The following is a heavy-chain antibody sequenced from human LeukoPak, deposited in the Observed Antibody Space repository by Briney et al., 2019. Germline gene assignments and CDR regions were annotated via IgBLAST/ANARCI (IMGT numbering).Heavy chain of an antibody. D-gene: IGHD4-17*01. Sequence: SVKVSCKASGGTFTNYAISWVRQAPGQGLEWTGGIIPLLGTPNYAQKFQGRVTITADDSTSTAYMELTSLRSEDTAVYYCAEDSSMVTTRAPYYYYYLDVWGQGTTVTVSS. CDR2: IIPLLGTP. V-gene: IGHV1-69*13. J-gene: IGHJ6*02. CDR3: AEDSSMVTTRAPYYYYYLDV. CDR1: GGTFTNYA.